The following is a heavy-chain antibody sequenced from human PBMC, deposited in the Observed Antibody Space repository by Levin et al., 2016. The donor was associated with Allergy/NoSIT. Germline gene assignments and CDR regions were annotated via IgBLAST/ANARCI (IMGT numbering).Heavy chain of an antibody. V-gene: IGHV5-51*01. CDR2: IYPGDSDT. J-gene: IGHJ4*02. Sequence: VRQMPGKGLEWMGIIYPGDSDTRYSPSFQGQVTISADKSISTAYLQWSSLKASDTAMYYCARRGKGCSSDSCASAHHFDYWGQGTLVTVSS. CDR3: ARRGKGCSSDSCASAHHFDY. D-gene: IGHD2-2*01.